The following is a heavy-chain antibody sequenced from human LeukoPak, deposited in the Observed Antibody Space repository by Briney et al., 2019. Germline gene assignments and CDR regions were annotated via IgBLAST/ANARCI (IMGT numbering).Heavy chain of an antibody. D-gene: IGHD3-22*01. CDR2: IHDRGFT. V-gene: IGHV4-59*01. Sequence: SETLSLTCTVSGDSINSYSWTWIRQPPGKGLEWIGYIHDRGFTNYSPSLKCRLTISRDTSKNQVSLSLTSVTAADTAVYFCARLFFDYSDSGVSYGGPHLPDWGQGTLVSVSS. CDR1: GDSINSYS. J-gene: IGHJ4*02. CDR3: ARLFFDYSDSGVSYGGPHLPD.